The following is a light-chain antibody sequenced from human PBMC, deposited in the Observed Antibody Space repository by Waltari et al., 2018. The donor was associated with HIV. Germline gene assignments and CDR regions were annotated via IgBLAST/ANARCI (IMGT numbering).Light chain of an antibody. CDR1: QSVSSSY. CDR2: GAS. Sequence: EIVLTQSPGTLSLSPGERATLSCRASQSVSSSYLAWYQQKPGQAPRLLSYGASSRATGIPDRFSGSGSGTDFTLTISRLEPEDFAVYYCQQFGSSPQGSRVTFGQGTKLEIK. CDR3: QQFGSSPQGSRVT. V-gene: IGKV3-20*01. J-gene: IGKJ2*01.